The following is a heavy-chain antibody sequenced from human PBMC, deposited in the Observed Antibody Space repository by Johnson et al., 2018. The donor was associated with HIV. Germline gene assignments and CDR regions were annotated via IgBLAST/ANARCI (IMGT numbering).Heavy chain of an antibody. CDR1: GFTFSDYY. D-gene: IGHD6-13*01. CDR2: MNADGKST. V-gene: IGHV3-74*01. Sequence: VQLVESGGGLVKPGGSLRLSCAASGFTFSDYYMSWIRQAPGKGLEWVSRMNADGKSTTYADSVKGRFTISRDNAKNTLYLQMNSLRAEDTAVYYCAREQELIGERAFDIWGQGTMVTVSS. CDR3: AREQELIGERAFDI. J-gene: IGHJ3*02.